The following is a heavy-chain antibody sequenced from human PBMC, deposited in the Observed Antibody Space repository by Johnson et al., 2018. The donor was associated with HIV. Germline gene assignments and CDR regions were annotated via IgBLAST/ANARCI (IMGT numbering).Heavy chain of an antibody. CDR3: TKDHDYGDAFDL. CDR2: ITYDGKNK. J-gene: IGHJ3*01. CDR1: GLTFSNYD. V-gene: IGHV3-30*02. D-gene: IGHD4-17*01. Sequence: QVQLVESGGGAVQPGGSRRISCRASGLTFSNYDMHWVRQSPGRWLEDVAFITYDGKNKYYADSVKGRFTISRDNSKNTLFLQMSSLRTEDTAVYYCTKDHDYGDAFDLWGQGSMVTVSS.